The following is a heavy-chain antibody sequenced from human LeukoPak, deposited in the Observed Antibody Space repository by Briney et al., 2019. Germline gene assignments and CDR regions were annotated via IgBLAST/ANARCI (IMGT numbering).Heavy chain of an antibody. CDR1: VYTFSSYA. V-gene: IGHV3-30-3*01. CDR3: ARGPGTTSIYYDGMDV. J-gene: IGHJ6*02. Sequence: GESLRLSCTASVYTFSSYAMHWVREAPGKGLEWVVVISYDGSNKYYADTVKGRFTISRDNSKNTLYPQMNSLRAEDTAVYYCARGPGTTSIYYDGMDVWGQGTTVTVSS. CDR2: ISYDGSNK. D-gene: IGHD1-1*01.